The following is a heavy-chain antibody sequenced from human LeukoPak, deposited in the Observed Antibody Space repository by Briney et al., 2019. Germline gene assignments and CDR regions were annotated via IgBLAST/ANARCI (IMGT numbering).Heavy chain of an antibody. CDR3: AREGALTVTKDAFDI. CDR2: ISDDETYK. Sequence: GGSLRLSCAASGFTFNSYSMHWVRQAPGKGLEWVTAISDDETYKFYADSVKGRFTISRDNAKNSLYLQMNSLRAEDTAVYYCAREGALTVTKDAFDIWGQGTMVTVSS. D-gene: IGHD4-17*01. V-gene: IGHV3-30-3*01. J-gene: IGHJ3*02. CDR1: GFTFNSYS.